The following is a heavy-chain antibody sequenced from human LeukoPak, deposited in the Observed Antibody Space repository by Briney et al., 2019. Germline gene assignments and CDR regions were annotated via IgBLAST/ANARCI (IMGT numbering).Heavy chain of an antibody. D-gene: IGHD4-11*01. CDR1: GFTFSRYW. CDR2: IKQEGSEK. Sequence: GGSLRLSCAASGFTFSRYWMSWVRQAPGKGLEWVANIKQEGSEKYYVDSVKGRFTISRDNAKNSMNLQMNSLRVEDTAVYYCARAPPPPLYSNYEGAFDIWGQGTMVTVSS. CDR3: ARAPPPPLYSNYEGAFDI. V-gene: IGHV3-7*01. J-gene: IGHJ3*02.